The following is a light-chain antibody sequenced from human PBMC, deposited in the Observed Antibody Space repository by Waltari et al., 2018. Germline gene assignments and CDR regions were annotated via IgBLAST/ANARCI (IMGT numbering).Light chain of an antibody. V-gene: IGLV2-14*03. J-gene: IGLJ2*01. CDR1: DSDGGIYDY. CDR3: SSYSSDSTPVV. CDR2: DVT. Sequence: QSALTQPASVSGSLGQSIIISCTGTDSDGGIYDYVSWYQQHPGKAPRFLIYDVTKRPSGVSARFSGSKSGKTASLTISGLQADDEADYYCSSYSSDSTPVVFGGGTRVTVL.